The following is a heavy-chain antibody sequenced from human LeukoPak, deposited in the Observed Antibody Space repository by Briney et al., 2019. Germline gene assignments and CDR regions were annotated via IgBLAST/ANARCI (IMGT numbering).Heavy chain of an antibody. V-gene: IGHV1-18*01. CDR1: GYAFISTG. Sequence: ASVKVSCKASGYAFISTGINWLRQAPGQGPEWMGWISPYNGNTNYAQRFQDRLFMTTDTSTRTVYMELRSLRSDDTAIYYCARDHRGFWSGHAGFWGQGTLVTVYS. J-gene: IGHJ4*02. D-gene: IGHD3-3*01. CDR3: ARDHRGFWSGHAGF. CDR2: ISPYNGNT.